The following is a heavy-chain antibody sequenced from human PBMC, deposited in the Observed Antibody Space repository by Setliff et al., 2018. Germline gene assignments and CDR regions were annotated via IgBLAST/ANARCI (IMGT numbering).Heavy chain of an antibody. CDR2: IQNGGNT. CDR1: GDSISRYY. D-gene: IGHD1-26*01. J-gene: IGHJ6*03. Sequence: PSETLSLTCTVSGDSISRYYWSWIRQPPGKGLEWIGYIQNGGNTKYNPSLGSRITMSVDTSKNQFSLKLSSVTAADTAVYYCARAPPNRYSGSYEYFYMDVWGKGTTVTVSS. CDR3: ARAPPNRYSGSYEYFYMDV. V-gene: IGHV4-59*08.